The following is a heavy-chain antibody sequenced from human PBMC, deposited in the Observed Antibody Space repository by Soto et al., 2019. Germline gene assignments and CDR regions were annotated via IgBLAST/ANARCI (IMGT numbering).Heavy chain of an antibody. J-gene: IGHJ6*02. CDR1: GFTFSSYA. V-gene: IGHV3-23*01. CDR2: ISGSGGST. Sequence: GGSLRLSCAASGFTFSSYAMSWVRQAPGKGLEWVSAISGSGGSTYYADSVKGRFTISRDNSKNTLYLQMNSLRAEDTAVYYCAKDGEDIVVVPAADDYYYGMDVWGQGTTVTVSS. CDR3: AKDGEDIVVVPAADDYYYGMDV. D-gene: IGHD2-2*01.